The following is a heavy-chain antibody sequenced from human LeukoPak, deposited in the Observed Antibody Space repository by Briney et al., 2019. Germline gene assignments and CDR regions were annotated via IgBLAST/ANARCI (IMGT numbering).Heavy chain of an antibody. J-gene: IGHJ4*02. V-gene: IGHV3-11*01. CDR2: ISSSGSTI. Sequence: GGSLRLSCAASGFTFSDYYMSWIRQAPGKGLEWVSYISSSGSTIYYADSVKGRFTISRDNAKNSLYLQMNSLRAEDTAVYYCASGTYYYDSSSYYFDYWGQGTLVTVSS. CDR3: ASGTYYYDSSSYYFDY. CDR1: GFTFSDYY. D-gene: IGHD3-22*01.